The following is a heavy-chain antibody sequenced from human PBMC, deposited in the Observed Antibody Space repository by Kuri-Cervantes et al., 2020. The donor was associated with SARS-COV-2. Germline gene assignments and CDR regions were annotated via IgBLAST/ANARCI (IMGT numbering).Heavy chain of an antibody. J-gene: IGHJ6*02. CDR1: GFTFSDYY. Sequence: ESLKISCAASGFTFSDYYMSWIRQAPGKGLEWIGSVSYTGNTYLNPSLKSRVTISVHTSKTQFSLNLSSVTVADTAVYYCARQVELSLDEYGMDIWAKGPRSPSP. CDR3: ARQVELSLDEYGMDI. CDR2: VSYTGNT. V-gene: IGHV4-59*05. D-gene: IGHD1-7*01.